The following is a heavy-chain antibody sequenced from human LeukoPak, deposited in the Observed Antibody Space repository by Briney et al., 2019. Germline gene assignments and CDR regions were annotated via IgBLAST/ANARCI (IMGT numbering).Heavy chain of an antibody. CDR2: ISSSSSTI. J-gene: IGHJ4*02. D-gene: IGHD4-17*01. CDR1: GFTFSSYS. CDR3: ARERCGDLDY. V-gene: IGHV3-48*01. Sequence: GGSLRLSCAASGFTFSSYSMNWVRQAPGKGLEWVSYISSSSSTIYYADSVKGRFTISRDNAKNSLYLQMNSLRAEDTAVYYCARERCGDLDYWGQGTLVTVSS.